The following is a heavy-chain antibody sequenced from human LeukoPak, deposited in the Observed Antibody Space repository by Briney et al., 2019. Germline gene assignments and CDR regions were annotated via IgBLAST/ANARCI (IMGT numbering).Heavy chain of an antibody. CDR2: ISSGAGTI. Sequence: GGSLRLSCVASGFTFSDYYMSWIRQAPGKGLEWVSYISSGAGTIYYADSVKGRFTISRDNAKNSLYLQMSSLRAEDTAVYYCAHLEGMVIQNWGQGALVTVSS. CDR3: AHLEGMVIQN. V-gene: IGHV3-11*04. D-gene: IGHD3-3*01. CDR1: GFTFSDYY. J-gene: IGHJ1*01.